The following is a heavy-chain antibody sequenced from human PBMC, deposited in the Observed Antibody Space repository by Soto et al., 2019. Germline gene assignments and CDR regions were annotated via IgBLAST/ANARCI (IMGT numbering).Heavy chain of an antibody. Sequence: SETLSLTSTVSGFNIISYYWSWIRQPPGKGLEWIGYIYYSGSTNYNPSLKSRVTISVDTSKDQFSLKLSSVTAADTAVYYCASVDFAQGDVWGKGTTVTVSS. CDR3: ASVDFAQGDV. CDR2: IYYSGST. CDR1: GFNIISYY. J-gene: IGHJ6*04. V-gene: IGHV4-59*08. D-gene: IGHD3-9*01.